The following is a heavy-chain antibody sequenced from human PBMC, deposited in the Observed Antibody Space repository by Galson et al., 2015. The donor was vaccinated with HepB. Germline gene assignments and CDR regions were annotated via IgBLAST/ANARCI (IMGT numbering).Heavy chain of an antibody. Sequence: SVKVSCKASGYTFTSYGISWVRQAPGQGLEWMGWISAYNGNTNYAQKLQGRVTMTTDTSTSTAYMELRSLRSDDTAVYYCARDVAYCSSTSCYVGEGFDYWGQGTLVTVSS. D-gene: IGHD2-2*01. CDR1: GYTFTSYG. CDR2: ISAYNGNT. V-gene: IGHV1-18*01. CDR3: ARDVAYCSSTSCYVGEGFDY. J-gene: IGHJ4*02.